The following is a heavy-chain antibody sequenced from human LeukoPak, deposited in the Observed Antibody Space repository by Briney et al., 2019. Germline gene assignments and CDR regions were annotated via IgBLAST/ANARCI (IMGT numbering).Heavy chain of an antibody. J-gene: IGHJ4*02. Sequence: AGGSLRLSCTASGFTFGDYAISWVRQAPGKGLKWVGFIRSKAYGGTTEYAASVKGRFTISRDDSKSIAYLQMNSLKTEDTAVYYCTRVFMVRGVIYRIFDYWGQGTLVTVSS. CDR1: GFTFGDYA. CDR2: IRSKAYGGTT. CDR3: TRVFMVRGVIYRIFDY. V-gene: IGHV3-49*04. D-gene: IGHD3-10*01.